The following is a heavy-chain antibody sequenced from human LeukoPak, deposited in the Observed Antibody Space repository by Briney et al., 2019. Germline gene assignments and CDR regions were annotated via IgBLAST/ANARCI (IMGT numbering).Heavy chain of an antibody. J-gene: IGHJ4*02. CDR3: ARVLSSGYFFDY. D-gene: IGHD3-22*01. Sequence: GGSLRLSCAASGFTFSDYYMSWIRQAPGKGLEWVSYISSSSSYTNYADSVKGRFTISRDNAKNSLYLQMNSLRAEDTAVYCCARVLSSGYFFDYWGQGTLVTVSS. V-gene: IGHV3-11*06. CDR1: GFTFSDYY. CDR2: ISSSSSYT.